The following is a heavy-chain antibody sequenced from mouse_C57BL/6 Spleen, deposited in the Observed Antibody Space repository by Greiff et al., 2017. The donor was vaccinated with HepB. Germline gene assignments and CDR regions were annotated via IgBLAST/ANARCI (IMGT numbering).Heavy chain of an antibody. D-gene: IGHD1-1*01. V-gene: IGHV1-19*01. Sequence: VQLQQSGPVLVKPGASVKMSCKASGYTFTDYYMNWVKQSHGKSLEWIGVINPYNGSTSYNQKFNGKATLTVDKSSSTAYMELNSLTSEDSAVYYCARDYGSSYGYFDVWGTGTTVTVSS. CDR3: ARDYGSSYGYFDV. CDR2: INPYNGST. CDR1: GYTFTDYY. J-gene: IGHJ1*03.